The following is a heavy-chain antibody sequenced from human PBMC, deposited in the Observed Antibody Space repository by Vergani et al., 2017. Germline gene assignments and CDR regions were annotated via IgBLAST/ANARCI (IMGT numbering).Heavy chain of an antibody. CDR3: ARTPLWFGELSINWFDP. D-gene: IGHD3-10*01. Sequence: QVQLQESGPGLVKPSQTLSLSCTVSGGSVRTSIGYYWTWIRQPAGKTLEWIGKIFSSGTTNYNPSFKNRVTMSVDTSKNQFSLKLSSVTAADTAVYYCARTPLWFGELSINWFDPWGQGTLVTVSS. CDR2: IFSSGTT. J-gene: IGHJ5*02. CDR1: GGSVRTSIGYY. V-gene: IGHV4-61*02.